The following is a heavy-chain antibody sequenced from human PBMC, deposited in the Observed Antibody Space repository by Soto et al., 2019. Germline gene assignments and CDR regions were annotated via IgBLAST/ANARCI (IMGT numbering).Heavy chain of an antibody. CDR3: ARDVNGGFCGA. D-gene: IGHD2-21*01. V-gene: IGHV3-21*01. Sequence: EVQLVESGGGLVKPGGSLRLSCAASGFTFSSYSMNWVRQAPGKGLEWVSTISSRNNDMYYVDSVKGRFTISRDNARNSVYLQTNRLRAGDTAVYYCARDVNGGFCGAWGQGTLVTVSS. J-gene: IGHJ5*02. CDR1: GFTFSSYS. CDR2: ISSRNNDM.